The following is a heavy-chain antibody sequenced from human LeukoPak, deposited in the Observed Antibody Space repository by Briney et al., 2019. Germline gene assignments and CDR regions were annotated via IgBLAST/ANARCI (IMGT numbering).Heavy chain of an antibody. D-gene: IGHD2-15*01. CDR3: ARDRGYCSGGSCPNWFDP. J-gene: IGHJ5*02. CDR1: GGSISSYY. Sequence: PSETLSLTCTVSGGSISSYYWSWIRQPAGKGLEWIGRTYTSGSTNYNPSLKSRVTMSVDTSKNQFSLKLSSVTAADTAVYYCARDRGYCSGGSCPNWFDPWGQGTLVTVSS. CDR2: TYTSGST. V-gene: IGHV4-4*07.